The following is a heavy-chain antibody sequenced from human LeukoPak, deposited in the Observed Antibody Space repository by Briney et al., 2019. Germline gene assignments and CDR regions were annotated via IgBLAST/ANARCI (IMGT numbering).Heavy chain of an antibody. CDR3: ASIITMIVVVIRDRGRAYYYYYYMDV. CDR2: IKQDGSEK. CDR1: GFTFSSYW. V-gene: IGHV3-7*01. J-gene: IGHJ6*03. D-gene: IGHD3-22*01. Sequence: GGSLRLSCAASGFTFSSYWMSWVRQAPGKGLEWVANIKQDGSEKYYVDSVKGRFTISRDNAKNSLYLQMNSLRAEDTAVYYCASIITMIVVVIRDRGRAYYYYYYMDVWGKGTTVTISS.